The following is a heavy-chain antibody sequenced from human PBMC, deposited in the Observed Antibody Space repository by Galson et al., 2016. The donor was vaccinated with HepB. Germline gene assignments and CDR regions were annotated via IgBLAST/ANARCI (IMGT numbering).Heavy chain of an antibody. Sequence: SVKVSCKASGFTFTSYDINWVRQATGQGLEWMGWMNPNTGYTASAQKFQGRVTMTRNISISTAYMELSSLTSEDTAVHYCAKGRFLHPSGIWGQGTQVTVSS. CDR2: MNPNTGYT. CDR3: AKGRFLHPSGI. J-gene: IGHJ4*02. CDR1: GFTFTSYD. V-gene: IGHV1-8*01. D-gene: IGHD3-3*01.